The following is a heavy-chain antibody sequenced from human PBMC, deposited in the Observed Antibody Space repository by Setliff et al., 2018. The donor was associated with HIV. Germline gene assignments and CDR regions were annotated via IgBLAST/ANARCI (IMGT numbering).Heavy chain of an antibody. V-gene: IGHV4-39*01. CDR2: ISYSGST. J-gene: IGHJ4*02. CDR3: ARHHEISATGWGSYRYPADY. CDR1: DGSITTDKYF. Sequence: PSETLSLTCTVSDGSITTDKYFWGWIRQPPGKGLEWLGSISYSGSTYYNPSLKSRVTISVDTSKNQFSLKLSSVTAADTAVYYCARHHEISATGWGSYRYPADYWGQGTLVTVSS. D-gene: IGHD3-16*02.